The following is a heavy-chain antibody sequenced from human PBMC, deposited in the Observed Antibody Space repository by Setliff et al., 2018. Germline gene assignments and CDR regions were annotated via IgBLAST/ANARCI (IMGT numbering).Heavy chain of an antibody. CDR2: IYPGDSDT. CDR3: TRHEDRDKCTSSSCYRENDAFDV. V-gene: IGHV5-51*01. CDR1: GYIFTNHW. Sequence: GASLKICCKASGYIFTNHWIGWVRQMPGKGLEWMGVIYPGDSDTRYSPSFQGQVTISADKSINTAYLQWSSLKASDTAIYYCTRHEDRDKCTSSSCYRENDAFDVWGQGAMVTVSS. J-gene: IGHJ3*01. D-gene: IGHD2-2*01.